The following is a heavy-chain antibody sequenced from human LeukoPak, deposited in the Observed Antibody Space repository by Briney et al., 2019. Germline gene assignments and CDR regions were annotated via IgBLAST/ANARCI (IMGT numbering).Heavy chain of an antibody. CDR3: ATWAFYHSLDV. D-gene: IGHD1-26*01. J-gene: IGHJ6*02. CDR2: IDKCGRKT. CDR1: GFTFGAFA. Sequence: PGGSLRLSCAASGFTFGAFAMHWVRQAPGKGLEWVSLIDKCGRKTLYGDSVRGRLTLSRDNSKNSLYLQMTSLRTEDTALYYCATWAFYHSLDVWGQGATVTVSS. V-gene: IGHV3-43*02.